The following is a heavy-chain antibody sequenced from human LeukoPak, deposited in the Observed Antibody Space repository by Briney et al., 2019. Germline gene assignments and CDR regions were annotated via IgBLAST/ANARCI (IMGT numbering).Heavy chain of an antibody. CDR1: GYTFTNYA. D-gene: IGHD6-13*01. CDR2: INTNTGNP. J-gene: IGHJ4*02. Sequence: ASVKVSCKASGYTFTNYAVNWVRQAPGQGLEWMGWINTNTGNPTYAQGFTGRFVFSLDTSVSTAYLQISSLKAEDTAVYYCAREGRSGSSWYLANWGPGVLVTVSS. CDR3: AREGRSGSSWYLAN. V-gene: IGHV7-4-1*02.